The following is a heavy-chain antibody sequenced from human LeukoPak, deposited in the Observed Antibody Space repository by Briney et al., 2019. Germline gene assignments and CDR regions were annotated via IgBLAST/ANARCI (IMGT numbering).Heavy chain of an antibody. CDR3: ARGHQVTIFGVVIIYHNWFDP. CDR2: IYYSGST. J-gene: IGHJ5*02. D-gene: IGHD3-3*01. CDR1: GGAISSSIYY. V-gene: IGHV4-39*07. Sequence: SETLSLTCTVSGGAISSSIYYWGWIRQPPGKGLEWIGSIYYSGSTYYNPSLKSRVTISVDTSKNQFSLKLSSVTAADTAVYYCARGHQVTIFGVVIIYHNWFDPWGQGTLVTVSS.